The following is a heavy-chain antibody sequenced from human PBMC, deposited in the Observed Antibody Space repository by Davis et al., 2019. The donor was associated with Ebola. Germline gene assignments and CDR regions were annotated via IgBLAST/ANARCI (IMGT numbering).Heavy chain of an antibody. CDR2: IYSGGST. J-gene: IGHJ6*02. V-gene: IGHV3-53*01. Sequence: PGGSLRLSCAASGFTVSSNYMSWVRQAPGKGLEWVSVIYSGGSTYYADSVKGRFTISRDNSKNTLYLQMNSLRAEDTAVYYCARGGGSTAYYGMDVWGQGTTVTVSS. CDR3: ARGGGSTAYYGMDV. D-gene: IGHD2-15*01. CDR1: GFTVSSNY.